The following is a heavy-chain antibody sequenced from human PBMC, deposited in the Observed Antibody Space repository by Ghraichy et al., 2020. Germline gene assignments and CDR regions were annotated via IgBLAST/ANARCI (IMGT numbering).Heavy chain of an antibody. CDR1: GGSISSSSYY. Sequence: SETLSLTCTVSGGSISSSSYYWGWIRQPPGKGLEWIGNIYYSGSTYYNPSLKRRVTISVDTPKNQFSMKLSSVTAADTAIYFCARPEYYDILAGYYIPSYFDHWGQGTLVTVSS. V-gene: IGHV4-39*01. CDR2: IYYSGST. J-gene: IGHJ4*02. CDR3: ARPEYYDILAGYYIPSYFDH. D-gene: IGHD3-9*01.